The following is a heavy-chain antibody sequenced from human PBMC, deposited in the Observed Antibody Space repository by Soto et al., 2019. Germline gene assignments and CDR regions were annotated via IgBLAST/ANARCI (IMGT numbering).Heavy chain of an antibody. V-gene: IGHV4-59*01. CDR3: ARMTFDDYFDY. D-gene: IGHD2-21*02. Sequence: SATLSLTCTVSGGSISSYYWSCIRQPPGKGLEWIGYIYYSGSTNYNPSLKSRVTISVDTSKNQFSLKLSSVTAADTAVYYCARMTFDDYFDYWGQGTLVTVS. CDR2: IYYSGST. J-gene: IGHJ4*02. CDR1: GGSISSYY.